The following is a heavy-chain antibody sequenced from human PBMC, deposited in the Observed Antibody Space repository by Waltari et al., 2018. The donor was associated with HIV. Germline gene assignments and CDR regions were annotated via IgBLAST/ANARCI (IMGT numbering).Heavy chain of an antibody. V-gene: IGHV7-4-1*02. D-gene: IGHD6-13*01. J-gene: IGHJ3*02. CDR2: INTNTGNP. CDR3: ARAPFAGYSSSWFIGAFDI. Sequence: QVQLVQSGSELKKPGASVKVSCKASGYTFTSYAMNWVRQAPGQGLEWMGWINTNTGNPTYAQGFTGRFVFSLDTSVSTAYLQISSLKAEDTAVYYCARAPFAGYSSSWFIGAFDIWGQGTMVTVSS. CDR1: GYTFTSYA.